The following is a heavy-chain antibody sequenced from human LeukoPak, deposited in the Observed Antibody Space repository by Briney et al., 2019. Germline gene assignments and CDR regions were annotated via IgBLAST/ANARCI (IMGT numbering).Heavy chain of an antibody. CDR2: IYHSGST. Sequence: PSETLSLTCAVSGYSISSGYYWGWIRQPPGKGLEWIGSIYHSGSTYYNPSLKSRVTISVDTSQNQFSLKLSSVTAADTAVYYCARGRIDCFDSSGYSGYFDYWGQGTLVTVSS. CDR3: ARGRIDCFDSSGYSGYFDY. J-gene: IGHJ4*02. D-gene: IGHD3-22*01. CDR1: GYSISSGYY. V-gene: IGHV4-38-2*01.